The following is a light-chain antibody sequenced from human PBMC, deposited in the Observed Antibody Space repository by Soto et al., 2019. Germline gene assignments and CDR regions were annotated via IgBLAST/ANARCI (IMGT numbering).Light chain of an antibody. CDR1: QGVSSY. Sequence: EIALTQSPATLSLSPGERATLSCRASQGVSSYLAWYQQKPGQAPRLLIYDASNRATGIPARFSGSGPGTDFTLTISSLEPEDFAVYYCQQRSNWITFGQGTRLEIK. CDR2: DAS. CDR3: QQRSNWIT. V-gene: IGKV3D-11*01. J-gene: IGKJ5*01.